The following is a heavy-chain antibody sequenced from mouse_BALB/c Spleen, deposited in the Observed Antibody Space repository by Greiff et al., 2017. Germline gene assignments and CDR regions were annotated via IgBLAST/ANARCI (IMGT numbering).Heavy chain of an antibody. CDR1: GYTFTDYV. V-gene: IGHV1-77*01. CDR2: IYPGSGST. D-gene: IGHD2-14*01. CDR3: ARSNYRYDGYAMDY. J-gene: IGHJ4*01. Sequence: QVHVKQSGPELVKPGASVKMSCKASGYTFTDYVISWVKQRTGQGLEWIGEIYPGSGSTYYNEKFKGKATLTADKSSNTAYMQLSSLTSEDSAVYFCARSNYRYDGYAMDYWGQGTSVTVSS.